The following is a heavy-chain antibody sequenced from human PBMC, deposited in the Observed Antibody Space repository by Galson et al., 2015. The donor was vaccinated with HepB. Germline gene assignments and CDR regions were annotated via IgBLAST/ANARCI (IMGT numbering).Heavy chain of an antibody. CDR2: IIPIFGTA. CDR1: GGTFSSYA. Sequence: SVKVSCKASGGTFSSYAISWVRQAPGQGLEWMGGIIPIFGTANYAQKFQGRVTITADESTSTAYMELSSLRPEDTAVYYCAVSGYENGFDYWGQGTLVTVSS. D-gene: IGHD5-12*01. J-gene: IGHJ4*02. V-gene: IGHV1-69*13. CDR3: AVSGYENGFDY.